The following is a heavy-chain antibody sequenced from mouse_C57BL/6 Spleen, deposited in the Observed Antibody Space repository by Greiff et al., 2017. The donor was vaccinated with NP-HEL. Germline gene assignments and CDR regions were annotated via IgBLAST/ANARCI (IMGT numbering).Heavy chain of an antibody. D-gene: IGHD1-1*01. CDR1: GYTFTSYG. J-gene: IGHJ1*03. CDR3: ARDSTTVVAPGYFDV. CDR2: IYPRSGNT. V-gene: IGHV1-81*01. Sequence: QVQLQQSGAELARPGASVKLSCKASGYTFTSYGISWVKQRTGQGLEWIGEIYPRSGNTYYNEKFKGKATLTADKSSSTAYMELRSLTSEDSAVYFCARDSTTVVAPGYFDVWGTGTTVTVSS.